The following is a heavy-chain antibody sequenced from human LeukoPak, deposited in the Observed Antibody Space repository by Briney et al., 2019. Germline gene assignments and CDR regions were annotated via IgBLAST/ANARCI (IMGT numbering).Heavy chain of an antibody. CDR1: GGSFSGYY. D-gene: IGHD4-17*01. V-gene: IGHV4-34*01. Sequence: SETLSLTCAVYGGSFSGYYRYWIRQPPGKGLEWIGEINHSGSTNYNPSLKSRVTILVDTSKNQFSLKLSSVTAADTAVYYCARGHSPVTTKVSYFQHWGQGTLVTVSS. CDR2: INHSGST. CDR3: ARGHSPVTTKVSYFQH. J-gene: IGHJ1*01.